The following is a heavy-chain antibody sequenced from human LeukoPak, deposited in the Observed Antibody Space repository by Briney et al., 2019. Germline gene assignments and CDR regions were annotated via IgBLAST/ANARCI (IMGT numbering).Heavy chain of an antibody. V-gene: IGHV4-31*03. J-gene: IGHJ4*02. CDR3: ARVHDYGDPYLDY. D-gene: IGHD4-17*01. CDR1: GGSISSGGYY. Sequence: SETLSLTCTVSGGSISSGGYYWSWIRQHPGKGLEWIGYIYYSGSTYYNPSLKSRVTISVDTSKNQFSLKLSSVTAADTAVYYCARVHDYGDPYLDYWGQGTLVTVSS. CDR2: IYYSGST.